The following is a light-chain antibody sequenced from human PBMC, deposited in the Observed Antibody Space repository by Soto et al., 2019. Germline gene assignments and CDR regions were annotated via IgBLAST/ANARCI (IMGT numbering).Light chain of an antibody. CDR1: QILVHSDGNTY. Sequence: DVLMTQSPLSLPVTLGQPASISCRSSQILVHSDGNTYLNWFQPRPGQSPMSLIFNVSNRDSEVTDRFSGSGSATDFTLKISRVEAEDVGIYYCLQGTHWPPTFGGATKVEIK. V-gene: IGKV2-30*02. CDR3: LQGTHWPPT. CDR2: NVS. J-gene: IGKJ4*01.